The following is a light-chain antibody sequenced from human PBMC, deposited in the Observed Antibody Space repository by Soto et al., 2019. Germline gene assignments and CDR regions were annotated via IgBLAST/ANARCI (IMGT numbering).Light chain of an antibody. Sequence: QSVLTQPASVSGSPGQSITISCTGTSSDVGAYNYVSWYQQHPGQAPKLMIFEVSNRPSGVSNRFSGSKSGNTASLTISGLQPEDEADYYCGSYSGRYTFVFGTGTKVTVL. CDR3: GSYSGRYTFV. CDR1: SSDVGAYNY. CDR2: EVS. J-gene: IGLJ1*01. V-gene: IGLV2-14*01.